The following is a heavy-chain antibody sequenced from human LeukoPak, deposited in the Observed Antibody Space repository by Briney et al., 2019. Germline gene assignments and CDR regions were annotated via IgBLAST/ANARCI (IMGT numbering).Heavy chain of an antibody. CDR1: GFTVSSNY. J-gene: IGHJ5*02. CDR3: AKGGWELLFHWFDP. Sequence: PGGSLRLSCAASGFTVSSNYMSWVRQAPGKGLEWVSVIYSGGSTYYADSVKGRFTISRDNSKNTLYLQMNSLRAEDTAVYYCAKGGWELLFHWFDPWGQGTLVTVSS. D-gene: IGHD1-26*01. CDR2: IYSGGST. V-gene: IGHV3-53*01.